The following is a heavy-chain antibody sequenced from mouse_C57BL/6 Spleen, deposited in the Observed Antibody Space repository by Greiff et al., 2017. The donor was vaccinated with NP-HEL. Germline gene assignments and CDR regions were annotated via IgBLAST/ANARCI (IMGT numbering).Heavy chain of an antibody. CDR3: YYYGSSWAY. J-gene: IGHJ3*01. CDR1: RFNIKDDY. Sequence: EVQLQESGAELVRPGASVKLSCTASRFNIKDDYMHWVKQRPEQGLEWIGWIDPENGDTEYASKFQGKATITADTSSNTAYLQLSSLTSEDTAVYYCYYYGSSWAYWGQGTLVTVSA. CDR2: IDPENGDT. V-gene: IGHV14-4*01. D-gene: IGHD1-1*01.